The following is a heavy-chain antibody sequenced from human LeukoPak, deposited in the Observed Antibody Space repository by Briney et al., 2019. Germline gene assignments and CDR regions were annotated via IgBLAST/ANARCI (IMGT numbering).Heavy chain of an antibody. D-gene: IGHD6-19*01. J-gene: IGHJ4*02. CDR1: GGSISSGSYY. CDR3: ARYEAVAGVFDY. CDR2: IYNSGNT. Sequence: PSETLSLTCTVSGGSISSGSYYWHWIRQPAGKGLEWIGRIYNSGNTNYNPSLKSRVTISVDTSKNQFSLKLSSVTAADTAVYYCARYEAVAGVFDYWGQGTLVTVSS. V-gene: IGHV4-61*02.